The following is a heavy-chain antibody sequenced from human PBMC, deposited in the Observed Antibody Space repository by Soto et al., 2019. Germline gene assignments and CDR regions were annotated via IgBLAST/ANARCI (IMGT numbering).Heavy chain of an antibody. CDR2: IYYSGST. CDR3: ARSVTP. V-gene: IGHV4-31*03. D-gene: IGHD3-10*01. Sequence: PSETLSLTSTFSGCSISFVSCYWSWSRQHPGKGLEWIGYIYYSGSTYYNPSLKSRVTISVDTSKNQFSLKLSSVTDADTAVYYCARSVTPWGQGTRVTVSS. J-gene: IGHJ5*02. CDR1: GCSISFVSCY.